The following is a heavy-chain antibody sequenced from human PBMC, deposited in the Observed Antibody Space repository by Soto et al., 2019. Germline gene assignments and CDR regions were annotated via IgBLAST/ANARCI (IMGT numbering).Heavy chain of an antibody. V-gene: IGHV3-30-3*01. D-gene: IGHD4-17*01. CDR3: ARLYGDYVAYYYYGMDV. J-gene: IGHJ6*02. Sequence: PGGSLRLSCAASGFTFSSYAMHWVRQAPGKGLEWVAVISYDGSNKYYADSVKGRFTISRDNSKNTLYLQMNSLRAEDTAVYYCARLYGDYVAYYYYGMDVWGQGTTVTVSS. CDR2: ISYDGSNK. CDR1: GFTFSSYA.